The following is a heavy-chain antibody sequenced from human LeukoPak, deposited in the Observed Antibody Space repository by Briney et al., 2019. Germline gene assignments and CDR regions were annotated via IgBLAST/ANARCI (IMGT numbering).Heavy chain of an antibody. V-gene: IGHV3-30*02. J-gene: IGHJ6*03. D-gene: IGHD2-15*01. CDR3: AKVPLGYCSGGSCYHFYYYYYMDV. Sequence: HPGGSLRLSCAASGFTFSSYGMHWVRQAPGKGLEWVAFIRYDGSNKYYADSVKGRFTISRDNSKNTLYLQMNSLRAEDTAVYYCAKVPLGYCSGGSCYHFYYYYYMDVWGKGTTVTISS. CDR1: GFTFSSYG. CDR2: IRYDGSNK.